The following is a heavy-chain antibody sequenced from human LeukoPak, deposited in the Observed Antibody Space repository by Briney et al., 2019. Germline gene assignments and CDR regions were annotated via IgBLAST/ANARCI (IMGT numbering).Heavy chain of an antibody. CDR2: INPNSGAT. D-gene: IGHD4-23*01. V-gene: IGHV1-2*02. Sequence: GASVKVSCKASGYTFTGYYMHWVRQAPGQGLEWMGWINPNSGATGHAQKFQGRVTMTRDTSISTAYMELSRLRSDDTAVYYCTRGRDYGGNSKLFDYWGQGTLVTVSS. CDR1: GYTFTGYY. J-gene: IGHJ4*02. CDR3: TRGRDYGGNSKLFDY.